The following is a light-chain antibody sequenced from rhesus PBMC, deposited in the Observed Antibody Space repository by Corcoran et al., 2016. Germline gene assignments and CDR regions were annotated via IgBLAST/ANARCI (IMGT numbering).Light chain of an antibody. CDR3: QQGYNAPYS. CDR1: QGISSW. V-gene: IGKV1-18*01. CDR2: AAF. J-gene: IGKJ2*01. Sequence: DIQMTQSPSSLFASVGDKVTITCRASQGISSWLAWYQQKPGKAPNLLILAAFSLQSGVPSRFSGRGSGTDYTLTISRLQPEDFTTYYCQQGYNAPYSFGQGTKVEIK.